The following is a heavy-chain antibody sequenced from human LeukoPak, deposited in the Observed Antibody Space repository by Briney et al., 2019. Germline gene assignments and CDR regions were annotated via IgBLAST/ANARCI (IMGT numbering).Heavy chain of an antibody. CDR2: VNHSGST. CDR1: GGSFSGYY. V-gene: IGHV4-34*01. CDR3: ARHQTDQLD. D-gene: IGHD1-1*01. J-gene: IGHJ4*02. Sequence: SETLSLTCAVYGGSFSGYYWSWIRQPPGKGLEWIGEVNHSGSTNYNPSLKSRVTISVDTSKNQFSLKLSSVTAADTAVYYCARHQTDQLDWGQGTLVTVSS.